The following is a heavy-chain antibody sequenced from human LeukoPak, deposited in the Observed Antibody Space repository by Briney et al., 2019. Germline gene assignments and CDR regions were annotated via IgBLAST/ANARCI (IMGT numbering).Heavy chain of an antibody. CDR2: IYYSGST. D-gene: IGHD3-3*01. CDR1: GGSISSTNW. CDR3: ARLLEWLLAFDI. V-gene: IGHV4-4*02. J-gene: IGHJ3*02. Sequence: SETLSLTCAVSGGSISSTNWWSWVRQPPGKGLEWIGEIYYSGSTYYNPSLKSRVTISVDTSKNQFSLKLSSVTAADTAVYYCARLLEWLLAFDIWGQGTMVTVSS.